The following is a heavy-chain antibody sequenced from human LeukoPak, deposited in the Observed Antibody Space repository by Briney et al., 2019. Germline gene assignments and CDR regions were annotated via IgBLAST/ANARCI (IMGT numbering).Heavy chain of an antibody. CDR2: IYHSGST. CDR1: GHSISGYY. J-gene: IGHJ4*02. D-gene: IGHD1-26*01. V-gene: IGHV4-59*01. Sequence: SETLSLTCTVSGHSISGYYGRWLRHPPGKGVEWIGNIYHSGSTNYSPSLKSRVTISVGTSKNQFSLKLSSVTAADTAVYYCARSYSGIPYYFDYRGQGTLVTVSS. CDR3: ARSYSGIPYYFDY.